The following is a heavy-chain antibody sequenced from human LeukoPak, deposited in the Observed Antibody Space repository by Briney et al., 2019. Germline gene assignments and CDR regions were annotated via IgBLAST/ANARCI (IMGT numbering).Heavy chain of an antibody. CDR1: GFTFSDYY. CDR2: ISSSGSTI. J-gene: IGHJ4*02. D-gene: IGHD3-22*01. V-gene: IGHV3-11*04. Sequence: GGSLRLSCAASGFTFSDYYMSWIRQAPGKGLEWVSYISSSGSTIYYADSVKGRFTISRDNAKNSLYLQMNSLRAEDTAVYYCARDYDSSGYPPLFGYWGQGTLVTVSS. CDR3: ARDYDSSGYPPLFGY.